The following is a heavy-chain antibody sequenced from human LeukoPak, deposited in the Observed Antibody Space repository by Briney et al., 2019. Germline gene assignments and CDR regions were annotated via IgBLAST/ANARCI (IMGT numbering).Heavy chain of an antibody. CDR3: ARDRLGYYGSGSYLFDY. CDR2: ISSSSSYI. CDR1: GFTFSSYS. D-gene: IGHD3-10*01. V-gene: IGHV3-21*01. J-gene: IGHJ4*02. Sequence: GGSLRLSCAASGFTFSSYSMNWVRQAPGKGLERVSSISSSSSYIYYADSVKGRFTISRDNAKNSLYLQMNSLRAEDTAVYYCARDRLGYYGSGSYLFDYWGQGTLVTVSS.